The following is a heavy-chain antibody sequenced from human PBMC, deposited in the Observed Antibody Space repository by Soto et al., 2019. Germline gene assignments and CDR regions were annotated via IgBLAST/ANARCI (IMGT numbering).Heavy chain of an antibody. D-gene: IGHD3-16*01. CDR2: IDTSGTT. CDR1: CGSISSYY. V-gene: IGHV4-4*07. Sequence: SETLSLTCTVSCGSISSYYVSWIRQSAGKGLEWIGRIDTSGTTNYNPSLKSRVTMSVDASKSQFSLNLSSVTAADTAVYYCARGPRGYVYYHGMDVWGQGTTVTVSS. CDR3: ARGPRGYVYYHGMDV. J-gene: IGHJ6*02.